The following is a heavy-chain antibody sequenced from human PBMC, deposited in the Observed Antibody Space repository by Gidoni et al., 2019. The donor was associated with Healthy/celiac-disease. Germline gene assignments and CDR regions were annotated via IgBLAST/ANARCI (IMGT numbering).Heavy chain of an antibody. CDR3: ARVLYSSGWYLRGY. CDR1: GYTFTGYY. CDR2: INPNSGGT. J-gene: IGHJ4*02. D-gene: IGHD6-19*01. Sequence: QVQLVQSGAEVKKPGASVKVSCQASGYTFTGYYMPWVRQAPGQGLEWMGWINPNSGGTNYAQKFQGRVTMTRYTSISTAYMELSRLRSDDTAVYYCARVLYSSGWYLRGYWGQGTLVTVSA. V-gene: IGHV1-2*02.